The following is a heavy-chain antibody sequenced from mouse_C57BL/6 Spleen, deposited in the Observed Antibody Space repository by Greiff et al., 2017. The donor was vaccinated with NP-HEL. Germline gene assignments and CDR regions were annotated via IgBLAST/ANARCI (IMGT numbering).Heavy chain of an antibody. CDR3: ARKSGAMDY. Sequence: QVQLQQPGAELVMPGASVKLSCKASGYTFTSYWMHWVKQRPGQGLEWIGEIDPSDSYTNYNQKFKGKSTLTVDKSSSTAYMQLSSLTSADSAVYYCARKSGAMDYWGQGTSVTVSS. J-gene: IGHJ4*01. CDR2: IDPSDSYT. D-gene: IGHD3-1*01. V-gene: IGHV1-69*01. CDR1: GYTFTSYW.